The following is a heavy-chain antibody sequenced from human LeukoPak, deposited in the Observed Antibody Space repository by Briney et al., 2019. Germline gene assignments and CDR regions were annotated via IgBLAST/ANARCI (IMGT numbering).Heavy chain of an antibody. D-gene: IGHD1-26*01. V-gene: IGHV4-59*01. CDR3: ARVSHRMGAFDV. J-gene: IGHJ3*01. CDR1: GDSISSSY. Sequence: SETLSLTCTVSGDSISSSYWGWVRQPPGKGLEGIGYIYYIGTTNYNPSLKSRVTISVDTSKNQFSLRLTSVTAADTALYYCARVSHRMGAFDVWGQGTMVTVSS. CDR2: IYYIGTT.